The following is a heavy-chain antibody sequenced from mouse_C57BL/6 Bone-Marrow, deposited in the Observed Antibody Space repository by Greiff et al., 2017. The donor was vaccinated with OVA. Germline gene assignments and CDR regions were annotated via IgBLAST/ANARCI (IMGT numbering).Heavy chain of an antibody. CDR3: ARCANWGEGDYFDY. Sequence: QQSCKASGYTFTSYWMHWVKQRPGRGLEWIGRIDPNSGGTKYNEKFKSKATLTVDKPSSTAYMQLSSLTSEDSAVYYCARCANWGEGDYFDYWGQGTTLTVSS. CDR1: GYTFTSYW. D-gene: IGHD4-1*01. J-gene: IGHJ2*01. CDR2: IDPNSGGT. V-gene: IGHV1-72*01.